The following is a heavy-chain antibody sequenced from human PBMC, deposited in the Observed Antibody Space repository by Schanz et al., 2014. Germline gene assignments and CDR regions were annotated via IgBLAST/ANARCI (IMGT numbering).Heavy chain of an antibody. D-gene: IGHD3-10*01. CDR1: GFSFSSYA. CDR3: AKGRFGELSAFDI. Sequence: VQLVESGGGLVEPGGSLRLSCAASGFSFSSYAMGWVRQARGKGLEWVSSISSGGNPYYANSVKGRFGISRDNSENTLYLQMSSLRVEDTAVYYCAKGRFGELSAFDIWGQGTMVTVSS. J-gene: IGHJ3*02. V-gene: IGHV3-23*04. CDR2: ISSGGNP.